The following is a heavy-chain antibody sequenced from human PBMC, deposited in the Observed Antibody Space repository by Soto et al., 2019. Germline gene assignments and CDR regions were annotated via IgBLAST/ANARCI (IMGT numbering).Heavy chain of an antibody. CDR2: IRFDGSNI. CDR3: ASDGIGSVAFWGYQDY. CDR1: ESIFRGYG. J-gene: IGHJ4*01. V-gene: IGHV3-33*01. D-gene: IGHD2-2*01. Sequence: PGGSLRLCCAAPESIFRGYGMHWVLLALGKGLEWVAIIRFDGSNINYADAVMGRFTISRDNSKNMLYLEMNSLRVEDTALYYCASDGIGSVAFWGYQDYRGQGTSVIVSS.